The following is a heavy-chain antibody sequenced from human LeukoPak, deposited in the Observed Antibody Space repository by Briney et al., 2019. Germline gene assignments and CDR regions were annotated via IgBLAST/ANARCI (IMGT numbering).Heavy chain of an antibody. CDR3: AREVGGGFDP. D-gene: IGHD3-16*01. CDR1: GVSISSYY. J-gene: IGHJ5*02. Sequence: SETLSLTCTVSGVSISSYYWSWIRQPPGKGLEWIGYIYYSGSTNYNPSLKSRVTISVDTSKNQFSLKLSSVAAADTAVYYCAREVGGGFDPWREGTLVSVSS. CDR2: IYYSGST. V-gene: IGHV4-59*01.